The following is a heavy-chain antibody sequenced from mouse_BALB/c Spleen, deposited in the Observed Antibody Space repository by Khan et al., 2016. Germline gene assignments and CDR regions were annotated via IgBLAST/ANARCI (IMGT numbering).Heavy chain of an antibody. CDR1: GYSITSGYY. Sequence: EVQLQESGPGLVKPSQSLSLTCSVTGYSITSGYYWNWIRQFPGNKLEWMGYISYDGSNNYNPSLKNRISITRDTSKHQFFLKLNSVTTEDTATYYCARGGNYYGSSYRFAYWGQGTLVTVSA. J-gene: IGHJ3*01. CDR2: ISYDGSN. D-gene: IGHD1-1*01. CDR3: ARGGNYYGSSYRFAY. V-gene: IGHV3-6*02.